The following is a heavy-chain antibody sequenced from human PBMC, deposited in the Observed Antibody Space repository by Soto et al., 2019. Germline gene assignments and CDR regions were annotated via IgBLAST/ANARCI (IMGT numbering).Heavy chain of an antibody. Sequence: PGGSLRLSCAASGFSFSNYTMNWVRQAPGKGLEWVSSISGTGATTLYADSVEGRFSISRDNFRNMLYLQMNSLRVEDTAVYYCAKQTITAGMKYFDPWGQGA. D-gene: IGHD1-20*01. CDR2: ISGTGATT. CDR1: GFSFSNYT. J-gene: IGHJ5*02. V-gene: IGHV3-23*01. CDR3: AKQTITAGMKYFDP.